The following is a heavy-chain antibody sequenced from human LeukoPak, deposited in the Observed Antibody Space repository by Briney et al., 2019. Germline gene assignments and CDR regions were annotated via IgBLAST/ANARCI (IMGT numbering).Heavy chain of an antibody. CDR2: IYYSGST. Sequence: SETLSLTCTVSGGSISSYHWSWIRQPPGKGLEWIGYIYYSGSTNYNPSLKSRVTISIDTSKNQFSLKLSSVTAADTAVYYCARGRRDFGGDYYFDYWGQGTLVTVSS. CDR3: ARGRRDFGGDYYFDY. V-gene: IGHV4-59*01. J-gene: IGHJ4*02. CDR1: GGSISSYH. D-gene: IGHD2-21*02.